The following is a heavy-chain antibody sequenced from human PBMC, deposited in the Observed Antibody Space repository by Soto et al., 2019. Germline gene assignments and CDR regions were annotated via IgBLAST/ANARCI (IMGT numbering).Heavy chain of an antibody. V-gene: IGHV4-59*08. CDR1: AASISSYY. CDR3: VRHATDRHGNAEDWYFDL. D-gene: IGHD2-15*01. CDR2: MYNSEDT. Sequence: QVQLQESGPGLVRPSETLSLTCTVSAASISSYYWTWIRQPPGKGLEWIGHMYNSEDTKYNPSLKSRVIMSVDTSKNQFSLKLRSVTAADTAIYYCVRHATDRHGNAEDWYFDLWGRGTLVTFSS. J-gene: IGHJ2*01.